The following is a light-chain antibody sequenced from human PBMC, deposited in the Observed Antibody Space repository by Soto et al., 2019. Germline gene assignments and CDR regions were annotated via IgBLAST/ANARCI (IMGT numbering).Light chain of an antibody. CDR3: LQHSSYPYT. Sequence: DIQMTQSPSSLSASVGDGVTITCRASQGVGNDLGWYQQKPGKAPQRLIYGASFLQSGVPSRFSGSGSGTEFTLTISSRQPEDFATYFCLQHSSYPYTFGQGTQLEIK. V-gene: IGKV1-17*01. CDR2: GAS. J-gene: IGKJ2*01. CDR1: QGVGND.